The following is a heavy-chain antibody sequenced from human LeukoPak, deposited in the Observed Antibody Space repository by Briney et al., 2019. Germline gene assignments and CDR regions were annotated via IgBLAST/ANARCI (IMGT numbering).Heavy chain of an antibody. CDR1: GFTFSTYA. CDR3: AKDFPLEQLVLYYYYGMDV. Sequence: GGSLRLSCAASGFTFSTYAMSWVRQAPGKGLEWVSSISGSGGSTYYADSVKGRFTISRDNSKNTLYLQMNSLRAEDTAVYYCAKDFPLEQLVLYYYYGMDVWGQGTTVTVSS. V-gene: IGHV3-23*01. D-gene: IGHD6-13*01. J-gene: IGHJ6*02. CDR2: ISGSGGST.